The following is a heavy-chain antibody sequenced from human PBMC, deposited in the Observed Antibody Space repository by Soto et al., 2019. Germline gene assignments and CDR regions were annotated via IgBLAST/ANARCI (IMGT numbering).Heavy chain of an antibody. CDR1: GCTFNTFG. J-gene: IGHJ4*02. CDR2: ISYDGSDK. V-gene: IGHV3-30*03. CDR3: ATSPNSYCSSYHCYKYYFDY. D-gene: IGHD2-2*01. Sequence: GSLLLSGSASGCTFNTFGMHWVRQAPGKGLEWVAVISYDGSDKYYSDSVRVRFTISRDNSMNTLYLQMNSLRTEDTAVYYCATSPNSYCSSYHCYKYYFDYWGQGTLVTVYS.